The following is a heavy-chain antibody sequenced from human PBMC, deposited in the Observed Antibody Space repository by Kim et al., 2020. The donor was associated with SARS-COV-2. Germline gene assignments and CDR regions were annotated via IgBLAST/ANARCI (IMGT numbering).Heavy chain of an antibody. V-gene: IGHV5-51*01. D-gene: IGHD5-12*01. Sequence: SFQGHVTISADKSISTAYLQWSSLKASDTAMYYCARHRYSGYDYPFFFDYWGQGTLVTVSS. J-gene: IGHJ4*02. CDR3: ARHRYSGYDYPFFFDY.